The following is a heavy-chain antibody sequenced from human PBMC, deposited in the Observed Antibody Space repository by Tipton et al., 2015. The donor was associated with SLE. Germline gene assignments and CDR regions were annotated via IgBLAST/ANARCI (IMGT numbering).Heavy chain of an antibody. V-gene: IGHV4-4*07. J-gene: IGHJ6*02. CDR3: ARTAVLAAIMMDV. Sequence: TLSLTCTVSGGSINSFYWTWVRQPAGKGLEWIGHFHSSGILNYNPSLKSRVTMSGDTSKNQLSLKLNAVTAADTAVYYCARTAVLAAIMMDVWGQGTTVNVSS. CDR2: FHSSGIL. D-gene: IGHD3-3*02. CDR1: GGSINSFY.